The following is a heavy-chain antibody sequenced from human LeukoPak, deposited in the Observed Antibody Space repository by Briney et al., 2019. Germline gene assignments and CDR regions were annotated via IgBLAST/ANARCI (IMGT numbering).Heavy chain of an antibody. CDR2: IYYSGST. Sequence: PSETLSPTCTVSGGSVSSGSYYWSWIRQPPGTGLEWIGYIYYSGSTNYNPSLKSRVTISVDTSKNQFSLKLSSVTAADTAVFYCASPYSSSWYSPYYYYGMDVWGKGTTVTVSS. CDR1: GGSVSSGSYY. V-gene: IGHV4-61*01. D-gene: IGHD6-13*01. CDR3: ASPYSSSWYSPYYYYGMDV. J-gene: IGHJ6*04.